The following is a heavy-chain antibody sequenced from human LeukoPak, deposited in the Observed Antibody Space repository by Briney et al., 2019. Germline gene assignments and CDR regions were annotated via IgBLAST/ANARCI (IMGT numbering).Heavy chain of an antibody. Sequence: ASVKVSCKAFGYTFTRYYMHWVRQAPGQGLEWMGIINPSGGSTSYAQKFQGRVTMTRDTSISTAYMELCSLRSDDTAVYYCARDLGRGRYFDWLPRARGVDYWGQGTLVTVSS. CDR3: ARDLGRGRYFDWLPRARGVDY. V-gene: IGHV1-46*01. J-gene: IGHJ4*02. CDR1: GYTFTRYY. CDR2: INPSGGST. D-gene: IGHD3-9*01.